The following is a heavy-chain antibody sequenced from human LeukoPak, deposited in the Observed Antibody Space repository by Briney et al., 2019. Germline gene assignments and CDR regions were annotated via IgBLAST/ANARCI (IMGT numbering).Heavy chain of an antibody. D-gene: IGHD1-1*01. CDR2: IYYSGST. CDR3: ARHMGLGYTYFYPYFDY. Sequence: SETLSLTCTVSGGSISNYYWSWIRQPPGKGLEWIGYIYYSGSTNYNPSLKSRVTISVDTSKNQFSLNLTSVTAADTAVYYCARHMGLGYTYFYPYFDYWGQGTLVTVSS. CDR1: GGSISNYY. V-gene: IGHV4-59*08. J-gene: IGHJ4*01.